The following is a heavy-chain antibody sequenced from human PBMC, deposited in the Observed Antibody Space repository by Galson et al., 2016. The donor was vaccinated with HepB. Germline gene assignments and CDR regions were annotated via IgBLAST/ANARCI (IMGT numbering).Heavy chain of an antibody. CDR1: GGPLGGYY. CDR3: ARGLPRSYYGMDV. CDR2: ISHSGST. V-gene: IGHV4-34*01. Sequence: TLSLTCVVYGGPLGGYYWNWIRQPPGKGLEWIGEISHSGSTNYNPSLESRLTISVHTSKNQFSLKLNSVTAADTAVYYCARGLPRSYYGMDVWGQGTTVTVSS. J-gene: IGHJ6*02.